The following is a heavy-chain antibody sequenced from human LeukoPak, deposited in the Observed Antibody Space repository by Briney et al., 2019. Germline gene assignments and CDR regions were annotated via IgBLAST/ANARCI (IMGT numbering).Heavy chain of an antibody. D-gene: IGHD3-3*01. V-gene: IGHV3-30*03. CDR2: ISKDGTNK. Sequence: GGSLRLSCEVSEFTFSNYVMHWVRQAPGKGLEWMALISKDGTNKKYAESMKGRFTISRDNAKNSLYLQMNSLRVEDTAVYFCARDPFASFQGFWSGGLDPRLRKNFYGRDVWGQGTTVIVPS. CDR1: EFTFSNYV. J-gene: IGHJ6*02. CDR3: ARDPFASFQGFWSGGLDPRLRKNFYGRDV.